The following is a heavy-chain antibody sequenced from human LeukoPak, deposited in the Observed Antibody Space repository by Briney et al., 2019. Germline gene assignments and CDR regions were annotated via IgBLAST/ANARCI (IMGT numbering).Heavy chain of an antibody. CDR1: GYTFSNYW. J-gene: IGHJ6*03. CDR3: ARLGTPYYYYYMDV. D-gene: IGHD1-1*01. V-gene: IGHV5-51*01. Sequence: GESLKISCQGSGYTFSNYWIAWVRHMPGNGLEWMGIIYPGDSDTKYSPSFQGQASISADKSFNTAYLQWRSVEASDTAIYYCARLGTPYYYYYMDVWGRGTTVTVSS. CDR2: IYPGDSDT.